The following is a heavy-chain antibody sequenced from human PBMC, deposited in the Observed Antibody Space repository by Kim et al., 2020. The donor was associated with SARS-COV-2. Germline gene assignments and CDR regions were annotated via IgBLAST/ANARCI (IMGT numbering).Heavy chain of an antibody. J-gene: IGHJ4*02. CDR3: ARVGPTVTKVGYYFDY. V-gene: IGHV4-59*01. D-gene: IGHD4-4*01. Sequence: SLKSRVTISVDTSKNQFSLKLSSVTAADTAVYYCARVGPTVTKVGYYFDYWGQGTLVTVSS.